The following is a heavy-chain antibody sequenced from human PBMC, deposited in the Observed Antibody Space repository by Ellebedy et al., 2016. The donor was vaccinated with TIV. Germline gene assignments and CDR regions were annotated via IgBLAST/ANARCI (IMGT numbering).Heavy chain of an antibody. J-gene: IGHJ4*02. D-gene: IGHD6-13*01. V-gene: IGHV1-2*04. CDR3: AALPYISTSSAY. Sequence: ASVKVSCKASGYTFTGYYMHWVRQAPGQGLEWMGWINPNSGGTNYAQKFQGWVTMTRDTSISTGYMELSGLKSDDTAVYYCAALPYISTSSAYWGQGTLVTVSS. CDR2: INPNSGGT. CDR1: GYTFTGYY.